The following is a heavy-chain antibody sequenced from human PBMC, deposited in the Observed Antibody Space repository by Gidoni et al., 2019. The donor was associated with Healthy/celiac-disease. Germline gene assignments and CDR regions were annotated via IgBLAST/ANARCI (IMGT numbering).Heavy chain of an antibody. D-gene: IGHD6-19*01. CDR3: ARKDQQWLVPYYFDY. CDR2: IYYSGST. Sequence: LPLQDSGPGLVKPSETLSPPRTVSGRPISSRSYYWGWIRQPPGRGLVWIGGIYYSGSTYYDPSLKSRVTISVETSKNQLSLKLSSVTAAETAVYYCARKDQQWLVPYYFDYWGQGTLVTVSS. J-gene: IGHJ4*02. V-gene: IGHV4-39*01. CDR1: GRPISSRSYY.